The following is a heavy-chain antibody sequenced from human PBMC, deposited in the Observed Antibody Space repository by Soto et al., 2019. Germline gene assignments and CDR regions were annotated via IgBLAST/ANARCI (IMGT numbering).Heavy chain of an antibody. J-gene: IGHJ4*02. CDR3: AKDLGYSSSAGDY. CDR1: GFTFSSYA. D-gene: IGHD6-13*01. CDR2: ISGSGAST. V-gene: IGHV3-23*01. Sequence: EVHLLESGGGLVQPGGSLRLSCAASGFTFSSYAMSWVRQAPGKGLEWVSAISGSGASTYYADSVTGRFTISRHNSKNTLYLQMNSLRAEDTAVYHCAKDLGYSSSAGDYWGQGTLVTVSS.